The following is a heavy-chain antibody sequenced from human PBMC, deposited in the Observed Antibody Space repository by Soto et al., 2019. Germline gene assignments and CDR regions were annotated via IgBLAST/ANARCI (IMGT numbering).Heavy chain of an antibody. CDR2: ISGSGGST. CDR3: AKDMEWDSSSSTYDY. Sequence: PGGSLRLSCAASGFTFSSYAMSWVRQAPGKGLEWVSAISGSGGSTYYAYSVKGRFTISRDNSKNTLYLQMNSLRAEDTAVYYCAKDMEWDSSSSTYDYWGQGTLVTVS. D-gene: IGHD6-6*01. V-gene: IGHV3-23*01. CDR1: GFTFSSYA. J-gene: IGHJ4*02.